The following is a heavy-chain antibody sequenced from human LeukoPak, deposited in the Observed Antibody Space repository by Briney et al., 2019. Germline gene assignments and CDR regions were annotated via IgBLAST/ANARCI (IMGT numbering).Heavy chain of an antibody. D-gene: IGHD6-25*01. CDR1: GINFSDSY. Sequence: GGSLRLSCAASGINFSDSYMSWIRQAPGKGLEWVSYMSFSGISIYYADSVKGRFTISRDNSKNSLYLQMNSLRAEDTAVYYCARRSAAKDAFDFWGQGTMVTVSS. CDR3: ARRSAAKDAFDF. V-gene: IGHV3-11*04. CDR2: MSFSGISI. J-gene: IGHJ3*01.